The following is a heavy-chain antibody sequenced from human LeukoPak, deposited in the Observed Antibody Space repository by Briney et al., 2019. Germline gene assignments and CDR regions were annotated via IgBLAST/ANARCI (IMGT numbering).Heavy chain of an antibody. V-gene: IGHV3-48*04. CDR2: VSSSSSTI. D-gene: IGHD5-12*01. CDR1: GFTFSSYS. CDR3: ARDGKSGYFEY. J-gene: IGHJ4*02. Sequence: GGSLRLSCAVSGFTFSSYSINWVRQAPGKGLEWVSYVSSSSSTIYYRDSVKGRFTIYRDNAKNSLYLQMNSLRAEDTAVYYCARDGKSGYFEYWGQGTLVTVSS.